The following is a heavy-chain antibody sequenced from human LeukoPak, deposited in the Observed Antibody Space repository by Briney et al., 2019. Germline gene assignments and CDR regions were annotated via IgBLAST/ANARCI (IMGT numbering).Heavy chain of an antibody. V-gene: IGHV3-23*01. CDR3: ANGQWLDPPSWFDP. D-gene: IGHD6-19*01. CDR1: GFTFSSYA. J-gene: IGHJ5*02. CDR2: ISGSGGST. Sequence: GGSLRLSCAASGFTFSSYAMSWVRQAPGEGLEWVSAISGSGGSTYYADSVKGRFTISRDNSKNTLYLQMNSLRAEDTAVYYCANGQWLDPPSWFDPWGQGTLVTVSS.